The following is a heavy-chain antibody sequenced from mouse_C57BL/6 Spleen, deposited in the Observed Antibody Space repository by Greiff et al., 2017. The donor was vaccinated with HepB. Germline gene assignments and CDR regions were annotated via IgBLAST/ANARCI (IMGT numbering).Heavy chain of an antibody. CDR3: ARPGGHDDGSSPVYFDY. CDR1: GYTFTSYW. D-gene: IGHD1-1*01. CDR2: IDPSDSET. Sequence: QVQLQQPGAELVRPGSSVKLSCKASGYTFTSYWMHWVKQRPIQGLEWIGNIDPSDSETHYNQKFKDKATLTVDKSSSTAYMQLSSLTSEDSAIYYCARPGGHDDGSSPVYFDYWGQGTTLTVSS. J-gene: IGHJ2*01. V-gene: IGHV1-52*01.